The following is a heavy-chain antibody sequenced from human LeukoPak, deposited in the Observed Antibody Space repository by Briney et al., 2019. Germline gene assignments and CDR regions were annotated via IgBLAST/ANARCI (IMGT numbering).Heavy chain of an antibody. CDR1: GGSISSYY. CDR3: ARDRYDSSGYYLFDY. Sequence: KPLEALSLTCTVSGGSISSYYWSWIRQPPGKGLEWIGYIYYSGSTNYNPSLKSRVTISVDTSKNQFSLKLSSVTAADTAVYYCARDRYDSSGYYLFDYWGQGTLVTVSS. J-gene: IGHJ4*02. V-gene: IGHV4-59*01. D-gene: IGHD3-22*01. CDR2: IYYSGST.